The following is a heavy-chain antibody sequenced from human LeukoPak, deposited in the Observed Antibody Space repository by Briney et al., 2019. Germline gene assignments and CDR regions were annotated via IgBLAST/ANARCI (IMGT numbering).Heavy chain of an antibody. V-gene: IGHV3-74*01. D-gene: IGHD3-10*01. J-gene: IGHJ4*02. CDR3: TRDITLTRGGRSDY. CDR2: INSDGKTT. CDR1: GFTFSSYW. Sequence: GSLRLSCAASGFTFSSYWMYWVRQAPGKGLVWVSRINSDGKTTNYADPVKGRFTISRDNAKNTLYLQMNSLRAEDTAVYYCTRDITLTRGGRSDYWGQGTLVTVSA.